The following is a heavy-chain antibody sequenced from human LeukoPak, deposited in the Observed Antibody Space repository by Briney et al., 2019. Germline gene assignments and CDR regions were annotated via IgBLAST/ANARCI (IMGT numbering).Heavy chain of an antibody. CDR3: AREKLPTGVVVAATSYYYYGMDV. V-gene: IGHV1-46*01. Sequence: ASVKVSCEASGYTFTSYYMHWVRQAPGQGLEWMGIINPSGGSTSYAQKFQGRVTMTRDTSTSTVYMELSSLRSEDTAVYYCAREKLPTGVVVAATSYYYYGMDVWGQGTTVTVSS. J-gene: IGHJ6*02. D-gene: IGHD2-15*01. CDR2: INPSGGST. CDR1: GYTFTSYY.